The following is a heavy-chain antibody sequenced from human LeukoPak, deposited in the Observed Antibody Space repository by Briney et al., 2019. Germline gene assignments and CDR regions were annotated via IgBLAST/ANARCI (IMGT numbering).Heavy chain of an antibody. Sequence: GGSLSLSCAASGFTFGSYSMNWVRQAPGKGLEWVSSISSSSSYIYYADSVKGRFTISRDNAKNSLYLQMNSLRAEDTAVYYCARDPLYCSSTSCFFDYWGQGTLVTVSS. CDR1: GFTFGSYS. CDR3: ARDPLYCSSTSCFFDY. V-gene: IGHV3-21*01. D-gene: IGHD2-2*01. J-gene: IGHJ4*02. CDR2: ISSSSSYI.